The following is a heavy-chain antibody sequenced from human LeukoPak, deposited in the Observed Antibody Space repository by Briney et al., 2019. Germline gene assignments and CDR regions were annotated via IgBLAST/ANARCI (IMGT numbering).Heavy chain of an antibody. Sequence: ASVNVSCMASGYTFTNYYTHWVRQAPGQGPEWMGIINPSGGSTTYAQNFKGRVTMTRDTSTSTVYMELSSLRSEDTAVYYCASPPSISSSYYYYDMDVWGQGTTVTVSS. CDR3: ASPPSISSSYYYYDMDV. D-gene: IGHD6-6*01. V-gene: IGHV1-46*01. CDR1: GYTFTNYY. CDR2: INPSGGST. J-gene: IGHJ6*02.